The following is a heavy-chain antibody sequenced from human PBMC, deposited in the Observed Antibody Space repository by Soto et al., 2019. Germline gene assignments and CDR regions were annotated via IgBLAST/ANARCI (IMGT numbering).Heavy chain of an antibody. CDR3: ARHTPAISISDH. Sequence: SSVTLSLTCTVSGGSIGSSSYYWGWIRQPPGKGLEWIGSIYYSGSTYYNPSLKSRVTISVDTSKNQFSLKLSSVTAADTAVYYCARHTPAISISDHWGQGTLVTVSS. CDR2: IYYSGST. V-gene: IGHV4-39*01. D-gene: IGHD2-15*01. J-gene: IGHJ4*02. CDR1: GGSIGSSSYY.